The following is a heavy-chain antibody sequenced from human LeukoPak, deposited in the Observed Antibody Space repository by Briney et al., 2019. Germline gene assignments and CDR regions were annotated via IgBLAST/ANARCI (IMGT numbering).Heavy chain of an antibody. V-gene: IGHV3-23*01. CDR3: ARGTPTTRDFDY. D-gene: IGHD4-11*01. J-gene: IGHJ4*02. CDR1: GFTFSDFA. CDR2: IFQGGGEI. Sequence: GGSLRLSCAASGFTFSDFAMIWVRQPPGKGLEWVSSIFQGGGEIHYADSVRGRFTISRDNSRSTLFLQMNSLRAEDTAVYYCARGTPTTRDFDYWGQGTLVNVSS.